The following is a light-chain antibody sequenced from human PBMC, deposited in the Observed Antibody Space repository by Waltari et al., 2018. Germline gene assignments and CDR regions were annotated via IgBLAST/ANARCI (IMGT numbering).Light chain of an antibody. J-gene: IGLJ3*02. V-gene: IGLV2-8*01. CDR1: SSDY. CDR3: ISYADNTLV. Sequence: QSALTQPPSASGSPGQSVTISCTGTSSDYVSWFQHHPGKAPKLMIYAVGKRPSGVPDRFSGSKSGNTASLTVSGLQADDEAHYYCISYADNTLVFGGGTKLTVL. CDR2: AVG.